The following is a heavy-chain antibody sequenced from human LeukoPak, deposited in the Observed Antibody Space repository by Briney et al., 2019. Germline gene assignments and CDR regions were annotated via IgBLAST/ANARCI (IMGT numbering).Heavy chain of an antibody. CDR3: AKGPSAAGTGYFDY. Sequence: GGSLRLSCAASGFTFSTYWMHWVRQAPGKGLVWVSRINSDGSSTNYADSVKGRFTISRDNSKNTLYLQMNSLRAEDMALYYCAKGPSAAGTGYFDYWGQGTLVTVSS. J-gene: IGHJ4*02. D-gene: IGHD6-13*01. CDR2: INSDGSST. V-gene: IGHV3-74*01. CDR1: GFTFSTYW.